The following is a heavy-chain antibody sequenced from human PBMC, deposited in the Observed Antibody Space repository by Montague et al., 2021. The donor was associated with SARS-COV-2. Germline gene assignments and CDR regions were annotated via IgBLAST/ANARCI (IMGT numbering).Heavy chain of an antibody. CDR2: MHSGVNGT. CDR3: ARGANGYYSYYGLDV. J-gene: IGHJ6*02. V-gene: IGHV3-23*03. CDR1: GFTFRSYA. D-gene: IGHD3-10*01. Sequence: SLSLSCAASGFTFRSYAMYLVRQAPGKGLEWVAVMHSGVNGTDYADSVKGRLTISRDSSKNTLYLQMNSLRAEDTAVYYCARGANGYYSYYGLDVWGQGTTVTVSS.